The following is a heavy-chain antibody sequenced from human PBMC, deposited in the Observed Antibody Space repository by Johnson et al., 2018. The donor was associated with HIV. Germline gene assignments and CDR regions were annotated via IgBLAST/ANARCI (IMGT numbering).Heavy chain of an antibody. V-gene: IGHV3-23*04. CDR3: AKARHDYGGTDDAFDI. J-gene: IGHJ3*02. CDR2: ISGSGGST. CDR1: GFTFRSYA. D-gene: IGHD4-23*01. Sequence: VQLVESGGGLVQPGGSLRLSCAASGFTFRSYAMRWVRQAPGQGLAWVSAISGSGGSTYYAYSVKGRFPISRDNSKNTLYLQMNSLRAEDTAVYYCAKARHDYGGTDDAFDIWGQGTMVTVSS.